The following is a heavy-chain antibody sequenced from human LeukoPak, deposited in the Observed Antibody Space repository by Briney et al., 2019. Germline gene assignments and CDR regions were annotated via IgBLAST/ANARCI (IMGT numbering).Heavy chain of an antibody. CDR2: IYTGGST. Sequence: GGSLRLSCAASGFSFSSYTMNWVRQAPGKGLEWGSVIYTGGSTFYANSATGRFTISRDDSKNTLYLQMNSLRAEDTAVYYCARILGYGDYVRYFDYWGQGTLVTVSS. D-gene: IGHD4-17*01. CDR1: GFSFSSYT. CDR3: ARILGYGDYVRYFDY. J-gene: IGHJ4*02. V-gene: IGHV3-53*01.